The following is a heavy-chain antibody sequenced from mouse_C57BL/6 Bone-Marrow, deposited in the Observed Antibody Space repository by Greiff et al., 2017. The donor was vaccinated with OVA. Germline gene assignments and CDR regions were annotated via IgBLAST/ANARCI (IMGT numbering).Heavy chain of an antibody. D-gene: IGHD1-1*01. CDR2: INPYNGGT. Sequence: VQLQQSGPVLVKPGASVKMSCKASGYTFTDYYMNWVKQSHGKSLEWIGVINPYNGGTSYNQKFKGKATLTVDKSSSTAYMELNSLTSEDSAVYYCASYYYGSSFAWFAYWGQWTLVTVSA. J-gene: IGHJ3*01. CDR1: GYTFTDYY. V-gene: IGHV1-19*01. CDR3: ASYYYGSSFAWFAY.